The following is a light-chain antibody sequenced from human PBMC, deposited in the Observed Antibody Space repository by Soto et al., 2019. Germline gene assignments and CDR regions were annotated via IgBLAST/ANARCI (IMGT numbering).Light chain of an antibody. CDR1: SSNIGNNF. J-gene: IGLJ2*01. CDR3: TSWDDSLSVV. CDR2: RNT. Sequence: QYVLTQPPSVSGTPGQGGTISCSGSSSNIGNNFVHWYQQLPGSAPRLLIYRNTQRPAGAPDRFSGSKSGTSASLAISGLRSEDEAHYYCTSWDDSLSVVFGGGTKLTVL. V-gene: IGLV1-47*01.